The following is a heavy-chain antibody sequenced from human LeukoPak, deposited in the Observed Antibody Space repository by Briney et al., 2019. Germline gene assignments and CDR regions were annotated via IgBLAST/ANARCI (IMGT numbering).Heavy chain of an antibody. CDR1: GYTFTSYD. Sequence: ASVKVSCKASGYTFTSYDINWVRQATGQGLEWMGWMNPNSGNTGCAQKFQGRVTMTRNTSISTAYMELSSLRSEDTAVYYCARGRSIAARQDWFDPWGQGTLVTVSS. J-gene: IGHJ5*02. CDR2: MNPNSGNT. D-gene: IGHD6-6*01. V-gene: IGHV1-8*01. CDR3: ARGRSIAARQDWFDP.